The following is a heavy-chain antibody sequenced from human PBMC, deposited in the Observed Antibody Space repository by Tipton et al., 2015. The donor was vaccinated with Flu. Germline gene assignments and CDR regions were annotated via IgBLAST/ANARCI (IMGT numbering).Heavy chain of an antibody. Sequence: TLSLTCTVSGGSVSGYYWTWIWQPPGKGLQCIGYIFYSGSANYDASLKSRATMSVDTSKNQFSLKLTSVTAADTAFYYCARVNMGQFDFWGQGALVTVSS. CDR2: IFYSGSA. CDR3: ARVNMGQFDF. D-gene: IGHD4/OR15-4a*01. V-gene: IGHV4-59*02. CDR1: GGSVSGYY. J-gene: IGHJ4*02.